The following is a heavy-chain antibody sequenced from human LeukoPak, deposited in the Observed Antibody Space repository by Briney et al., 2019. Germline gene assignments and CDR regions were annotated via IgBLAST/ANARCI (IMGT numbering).Heavy chain of an antibody. CDR2: IRQDESEK. V-gene: IGHV3-7*01. CDR1: GFTFTTYW. CDR3: ARSLGCSSSSCYMDY. Sequence: GGSLRLSCAASGFTFTTYWMSWARQAPGKGLEWVANIRQDESEKYYVDSVKGRFTISRDNTKKSLYLQMNSLRAEDTAVYYCARSLGCSSSSCYMDYWGQGTLVTVSS. D-gene: IGHD2-2*02. J-gene: IGHJ4*02.